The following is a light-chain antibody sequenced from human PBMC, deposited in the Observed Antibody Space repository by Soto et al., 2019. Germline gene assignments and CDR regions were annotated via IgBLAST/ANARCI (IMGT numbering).Light chain of an antibody. V-gene: IGLV2-14*03. Sequence: QSVLTQPASVSGSPGQSIAISCTGTSSDVGAYDFVSWYQQHPDKAPKLMIYEVSYRPSGVSYRFSGSKSVNTATLTISGLQAEDEADYYCSSYTTSSTRVFGTGTKLTVL. CDR3: SSYTTSSTRV. CDR2: EVS. CDR1: SSDVGAYDF. J-gene: IGLJ1*01.